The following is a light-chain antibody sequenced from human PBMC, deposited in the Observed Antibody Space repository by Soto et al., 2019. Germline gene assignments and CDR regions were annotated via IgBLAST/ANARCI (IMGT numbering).Light chain of an antibody. CDR2: AAS. Sequence: DIQMTQSPSSLSASVGDRVTITCRASQSIVTYLNWYLQKPGKAPKLLIYAASNLQSGVTSRFSGSGSGTDFTLTISSLQPEDFATYFCQHSYSTPPWTFGQGTKVEIK. CDR3: QHSYSTPPWT. J-gene: IGKJ1*01. CDR1: QSIVTY. V-gene: IGKV1-39*01.